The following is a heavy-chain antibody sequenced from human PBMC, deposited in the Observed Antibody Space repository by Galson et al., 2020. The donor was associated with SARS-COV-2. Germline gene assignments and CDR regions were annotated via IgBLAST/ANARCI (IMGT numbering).Heavy chain of an antibody. V-gene: IGHV3-7*04. CDR2: IKPDGSEK. CDR3: ARGDYYDSSGSFTDAFDI. CDR1: GFTFSSYW. J-gene: IGHJ3*02. Sequence: QLGESLKISCAASGFTFSSYWMSWVRQAPGKGLEWVANIKPDGSEKFYVDSVKGRLTISRDNAKNSLYLQMNSLRVDDTAVYYCARGDYYDSSGSFTDAFDIWGQGTMVTVSS. D-gene: IGHD3-22*01.